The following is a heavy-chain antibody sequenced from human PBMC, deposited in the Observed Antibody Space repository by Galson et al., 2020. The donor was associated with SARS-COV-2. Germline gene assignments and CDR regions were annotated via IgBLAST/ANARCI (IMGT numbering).Heavy chain of an antibody. Sequence: SETLSLTCTVSGGSISSSSYYWGWIRQPPGKGLEWIGSIYYSGSTYYNPSLKSRVTISVDTSKNQFSLKLSSVTAADTAVYYCARDEDYDFWSGYYFYWGQGTLVTVSS. D-gene: IGHD3-3*01. J-gene: IGHJ4*02. CDR1: GGSISSSSYY. CDR3: ARDEDYDFWSGYYFY. CDR2: IYYSGST. V-gene: IGHV4-39*07.